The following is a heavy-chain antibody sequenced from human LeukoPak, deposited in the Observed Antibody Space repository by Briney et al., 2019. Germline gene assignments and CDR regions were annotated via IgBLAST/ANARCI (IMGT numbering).Heavy chain of an antibody. D-gene: IGHD6-19*01. CDR3: ARRVAVADNYFDY. J-gene: IGHJ4*02. CDR2: ISSSSSYI. Sequence: PGGSLRLSCAASGFTFSSYSMNWVRQAPGKGLEWVSSISSSSSYIYYADSVKGRFTISRDNAKNSLYLQMNSLRAEDTGVYYCARRVAVADNYFDYWGQGTLVTVSS. V-gene: IGHV3-21*01. CDR1: GFTFSSYS.